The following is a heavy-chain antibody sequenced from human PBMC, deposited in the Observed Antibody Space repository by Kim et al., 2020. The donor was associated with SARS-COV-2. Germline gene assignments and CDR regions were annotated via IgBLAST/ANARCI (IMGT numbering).Heavy chain of an antibody. CDR3: ARDSRLGYSYGYPVDP. D-gene: IGHD5-18*01. Sequence: GGSLRLSCAASGFTFSSYGMHWVRQAPGKGLEWVAVIWYDGSNKYYADSVKGRFTISRDNSKNTLYLQMNSLRAEDTAVYYCARDSRLGYSYGYPVDPWGQGTLVTVSS. V-gene: IGHV3-33*01. J-gene: IGHJ5*02. CDR1: GFTFSSYG. CDR2: IWYDGSNK.